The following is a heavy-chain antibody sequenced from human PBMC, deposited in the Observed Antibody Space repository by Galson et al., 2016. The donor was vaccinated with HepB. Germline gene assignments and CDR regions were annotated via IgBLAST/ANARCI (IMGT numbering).Heavy chain of an antibody. CDR1: GFTFSRVW. CDR2: IDFSGGTI. V-gene: IGHV3-48*01. CDR3: ARGKSLLTMPWNYGLDV. Sequence: SLRLSCAASGFTFSRVWMSWVRQAPGKGLEWVSYIDFSGGTIFYADSVKGRFTISRENAKNSLYLQMNSLRAGDTAVYYCARGKSLLTMPWNYGLDVWGKGTTVSVSS. D-gene: IGHD4/OR15-4a*01. J-gene: IGHJ6*04.